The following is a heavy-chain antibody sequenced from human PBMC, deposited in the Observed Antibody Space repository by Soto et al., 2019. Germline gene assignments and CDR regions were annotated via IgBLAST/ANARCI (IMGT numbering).Heavy chain of an antibody. CDR1: GFTFNTYA. D-gene: IGHD3-10*01. J-gene: IGHJ4*02. CDR3: AKFHGSGTYYNLHGY. V-gene: IGHV3-23*01. Sequence: GGSLRLSCAASGFTFNTYAMSWVRQAPGKGLEWVSTISDSGGRTYYTASVKGRFTISRDNSKNTLYLLMNSLSAEDTALYYCAKFHGSGTYYNLHGYWGQGTLVTVSS. CDR2: ISDSGGRT.